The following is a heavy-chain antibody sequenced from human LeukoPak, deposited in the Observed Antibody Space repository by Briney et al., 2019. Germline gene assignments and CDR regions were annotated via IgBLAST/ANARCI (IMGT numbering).Heavy chain of an antibody. D-gene: IGHD3-10*01. CDR1: GGSISNYY. CDR3: ARTSARGAQFDY. V-gene: IGHV4-4*07. CDR2: IYASGST. Sequence: KPSETLSLTCTVSGGSISNYYWSWIRQPAGMGLEWIGRIYASGSTNYNPSLKSRVTMSADTSNNQFSLNLSSVTAADTAVYYCARTSARGAQFDYWGQGTLVTVSS. J-gene: IGHJ4*02.